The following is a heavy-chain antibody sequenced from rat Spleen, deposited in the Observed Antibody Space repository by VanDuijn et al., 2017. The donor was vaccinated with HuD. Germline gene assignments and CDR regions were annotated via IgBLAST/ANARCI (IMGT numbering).Heavy chain of an antibody. D-gene: IGHD4-3*01. CDR2: ISNDGSST. Sequence: EVQLVESGGGLVQPGRSLKLSCAASGFTFSDYNMAWVRQAPKKGLEWVPTISNDGSSTYYRDSVKGRFTISRDNAKSTLYLQMDSLRSEDTATYYCARHNSGYGIFDYWGQGVMVTVSS. V-gene: IGHV5-7*01. J-gene: IGHJ2*01. CDR3: ARHNSGYGIFDY. CDR1: GFTFSDYN.